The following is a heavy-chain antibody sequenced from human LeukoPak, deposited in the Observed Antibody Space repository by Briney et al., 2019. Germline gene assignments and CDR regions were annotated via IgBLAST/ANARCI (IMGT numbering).Heavy chain of an antibody. CDR2: IYYSGST. CDR1: GGSISSYY. V-gene: IGHV4-59*01. J-gene: IGHJ4*02. Sequence: PSETLSLTCTVSGGSISSYYWSWIRQPPGKGLEWIGYIYYSGSTNYNPSLKSRVTISVDTSKNQFSLKLSSVTAADTAVYYCARQIHGGNSIDYWGQGTLVTVSS. CDR3: ARQIHGGNSIDY. D-gene: IGHD4-23*01.